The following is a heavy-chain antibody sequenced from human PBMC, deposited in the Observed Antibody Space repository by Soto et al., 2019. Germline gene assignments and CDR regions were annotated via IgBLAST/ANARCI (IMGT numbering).Heavy chain of an antibody. J-gene: IGHJ3*02. D-gene: IGHD3-22*01. Sequence: SGGSLRLSCAASGFTFSTYWMHWVRQAPGKGLVWVSRINSDGSRTSYADSVKGRFTISRDNAKNTLYLQMYTLSAEDTAVYYYARGTGYYDAFDIWGQGTMVTVSS. V-gene: IGHV3-74*01. CDR3: ARGTGYYDAFDI. CDR1: GFTFSTYW. CDR2: INSDGSRT.